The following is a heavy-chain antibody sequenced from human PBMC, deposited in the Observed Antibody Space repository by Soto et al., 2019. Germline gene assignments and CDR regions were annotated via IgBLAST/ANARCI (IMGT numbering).Heavy chain of an antibody. CDR2: ISAYNGNT. CDR1: GYTFTSYG. J-gene: IGHJ4*02. V-gene: IGHV1-18*01. Sequence: ASVKVSCKASGYTFTSYGISWVRQAPGQGLEWMGWISAYNGNTNYAQKLQGRVTMTTDTSTSTAYMELRSLRSDDTAVYYCAVVWFEESSRRWVFDYWGQGTLVTVSS. CDR3: AVVWFEESSRRWVFDY. D-gene: IGHD3-10*01.